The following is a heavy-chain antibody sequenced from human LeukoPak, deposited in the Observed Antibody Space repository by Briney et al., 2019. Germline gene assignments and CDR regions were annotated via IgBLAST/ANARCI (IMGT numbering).Heavy chain of an antibody. Sequence: PRGSLGLSCAASGFTFSSYSMNWVRQAPGKGLEWVSSISSSSSYIYYADSVKGRFTISRDNAKNSLYLQMNSLRAEDTAVYYCARVTYYGSGSYPDYWGQGTLVTVSS. D-gene: IGHD3-10*01. CDR3: ARVTYYGSGSYPDY. CDR1: GFTFSSYS. CDR2: ISSSSSYI. V-gene: IGHV3-21*01. J-gene: IGHJ4*02.